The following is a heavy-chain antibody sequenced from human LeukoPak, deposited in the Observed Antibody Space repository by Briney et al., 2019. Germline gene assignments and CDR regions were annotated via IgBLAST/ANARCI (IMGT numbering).Heavy chain of an antibody. V-gene: IGHV5-51*04. CDR2: IFPGDSDT. J-gene: IGHJ5*02. CDR1: TYTFSNYW. CDR3: ASIFLGGGITGWFDP. Sequence: GESLKISFKGSTYTFSNYWIGWVRQMPGKGLEWMGFIFPGDSDTRYSPSFQGQVTMSVDKPITTAYLQWSSLKASDTAVYYCASIFLGGGITGWFDPWGQGTLVTVSS. D-gene: IGHD1-1*01.